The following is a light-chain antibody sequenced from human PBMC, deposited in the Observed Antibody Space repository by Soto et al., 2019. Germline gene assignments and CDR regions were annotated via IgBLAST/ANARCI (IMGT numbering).Light chain of an antibody. CDR3: QQGYSTPWT. J-gene: IGKJ1*01. CDR1: ETINDY. CDR2: VAS. Sequence: DIQMTQSPSSLSASVGDRVTITCRASETINDYLNWHEQKPGKALKRLIYVASNLQTGVPSRFRGSGSGTDFTLTISSLQPEYFATYYCQQGYSTPWTFGQGTKVEIK. V-gene: IGKV1-39*01.